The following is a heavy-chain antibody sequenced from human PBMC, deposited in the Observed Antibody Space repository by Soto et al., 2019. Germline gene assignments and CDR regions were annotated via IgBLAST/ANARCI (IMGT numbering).Heavy chain of an antibody. CDR3: ASDLHSSSSRYFVY. CDR1: GFTFSSYS. J-gene: IGHJ4*02. Sequence: EVQLVESGGGLVKPGGSLRLSCAASGFTFSSYSMNWVRQAPGKGLEWVSSISSSSSYIYYADSVKGRFTISRDNAKNSLSLQMNRLRAEDTAVYYCASDLHSSSSRYFVYWGQGTLVTVSS. V-gene: IGHV3-21*01. CDR2: ISSSSSYI. D-gene: IGHD6-6*01.